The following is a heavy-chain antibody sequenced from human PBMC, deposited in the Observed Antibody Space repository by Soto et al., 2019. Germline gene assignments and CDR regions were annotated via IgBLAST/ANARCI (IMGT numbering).Heavy chain of an antibody. Sequence: GGSLRLSCAASGFTFDDYAMHWVRQAPGKGLEWVSGISWNSGSIGYADSVKGRFTISRDNAKNSLYLQMNSLRAEDTALYYCAKDSSGSGWYGVFGYWGQGTLVTVSS. D-gene: IGHD6-19*01. CDR2: ISWNSGSI. J-gene: IGHJ4*02. CDR3: AKDSSGSGWYGVFGY. CDR1: GFTFDDYA. V-gene: IGHV3-9*01.